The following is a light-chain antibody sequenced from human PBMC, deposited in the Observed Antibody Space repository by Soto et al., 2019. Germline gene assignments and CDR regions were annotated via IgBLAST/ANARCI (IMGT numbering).Light chain of an antibody. Sequence: DIQMTQSPSSLSASVGDRVTITCRASQSISSYLNWYQQKPGKAPKLLIYAASSLQSGVPSRFSGSGSGTDFTLTISSLQPEDCATYYCQQSYSTPNTFGQGTKREIK. CDR3: QQSYSTPNT. J-gene: IGKJ2*01. V-gene: IGKV1-39*01. CDR1: QSISSY. CDR2: AAS.